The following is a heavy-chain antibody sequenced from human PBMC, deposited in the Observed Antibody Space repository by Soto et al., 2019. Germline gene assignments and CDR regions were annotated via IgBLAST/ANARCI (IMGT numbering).Heavy chain of an antibody. J-gene: IGHJ4*02. Sequence: GGSLRLSCAASGFTFSSYAMHWVRQAPGKGLEWVAVISYDGSNKYYADSVKGRFTISRDNSKNTLYLQMNSLRAEDTAVYYCARGPQVQLWTFFDYWGQGTLVTVSS. CDR1: GFTFSSYA. D-gene: IGHD5-18*01. CDR3: ARGPQVQLWTFFDY. CDR2: ISYDGSNK. V-gene: IGHV3-30-3*01.